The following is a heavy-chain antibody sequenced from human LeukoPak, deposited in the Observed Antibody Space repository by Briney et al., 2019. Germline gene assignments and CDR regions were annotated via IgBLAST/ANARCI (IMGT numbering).Heavy chain of an antibody. CDR3: ARDFGRWYFDY. D-gene: IGHD4-23*01. Sequence: GGSLRLSCAASGCAFSSYEMIWVRQAPGKGLEWVSYIRSSGSTIYYADSVKGRFTISRDNAKNSLYLQMNSLRAEDTAVYYCARDFGRWYFDYWGQGTLVTVSS. CDR1: GCAFSSYE. J-gene: IGHJ4*02. V-gene: IGHV3-48*03. CDR2: IRSSGSTI.